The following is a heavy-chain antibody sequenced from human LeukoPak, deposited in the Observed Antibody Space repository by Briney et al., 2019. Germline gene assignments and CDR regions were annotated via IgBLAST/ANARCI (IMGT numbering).Heavy chain of an antibody. D-gene: IGHD2-15*01. V-gene: IGHV4-61*01. J-gene: IGHJ4*02. CDR2: IYYSGST. Sequence: SETLSLTCTVSGGSVSSGSYYWSWIRQPPGKGLEWIGYIYYSGSTNYNPSLKSRVTISVDTSKNQFSLKLSSVTAADTAVYYCAKDRYCSGGSCSGDFDYWGQGTLVTVSS. CDR1: GGSVSSGSYY. CDR3: AKDRYCSGGSCSGDFDY.